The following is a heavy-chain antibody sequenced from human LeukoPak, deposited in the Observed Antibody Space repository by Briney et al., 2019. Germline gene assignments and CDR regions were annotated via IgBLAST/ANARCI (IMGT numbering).Heavy chain of an antibody. CDR1: GFTFSSYA. D-gene: IGHD6-19*01. CDR3: ARISIAVAGGDY. J-gene: IGHJ4*02. Sequence: GGSLRLSCAASGFTFSSYAMSWVRQAPGKGLEWVANIKQDGSEKYYVDSVKGRFTISRDNAKNSLYLQMDSLRAEDTAVYYCARISIAVAGGDYWGQGTLVTVSS. V-gene: IGHV3-7*01. CDR2: IKQDGSEK.